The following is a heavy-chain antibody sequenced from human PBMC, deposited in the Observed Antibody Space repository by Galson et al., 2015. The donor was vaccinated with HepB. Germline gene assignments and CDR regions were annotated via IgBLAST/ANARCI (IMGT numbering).Heavy chain of an antibody. Sequence: SLRLSCAASGFTFSSYGMHWVRQAPGKGLEWVAVISYDGSNKYYADSVKGRFTISRDNSKNTLYQQMNSLRAEDTAVYYCAKDHGYSSSWYYFDYWGQGTLVTVSS. J-gene: IGHJ4*02. CDR1: GFTFSSYG. CDR3: AKDHGYSSSWYYFDY. D-gene: IGHD6-13*01. CDR2: ISYDGSNK. V-gene: IGHV3-30*18.